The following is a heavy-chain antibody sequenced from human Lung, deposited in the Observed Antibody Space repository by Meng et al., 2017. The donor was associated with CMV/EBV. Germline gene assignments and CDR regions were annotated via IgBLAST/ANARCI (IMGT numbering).Heavy chain of an antibody. J-gene: IGHJ4*02. CDR2: INPSDNTT. D-gene: IGHD6-13*01. CDR1: GYTLTNYY. V-gene: IGHV1-46*01. Sequence: ASXXVPXKASGYTLTNYYIHWGRQAPGQGLEWMGIINPSDNTTIYAQKFQGRVTMTRDTSTSTVYMELSSLRSDDTALYYCARDLGYSSSWYFQYYFDCWGQGXLVTVPQ. CDR3: ARDLGYSSSWYFQYYFDC.